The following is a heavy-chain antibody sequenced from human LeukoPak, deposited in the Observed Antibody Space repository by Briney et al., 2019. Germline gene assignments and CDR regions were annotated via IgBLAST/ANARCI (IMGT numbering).Heavy chain of an antibody. J-gene: IGHJ4*02. Sequence: PGGSLRLSCAASGFTFSSYAISWVRQAPGKGLEWVSAISGSGGSTYYADSVKGRFTISRDNSKNTLYLQMNSLRAEDTAVYYCAKADYYGSGSYPFDYWGQGTLVTVSS. CDR1: GFTFSSYA. V-gene: IGHV3-23*01. CDR3: AKADYYGSGSYPFDY. CDR2: ISGSGGST. D-gene: IGHD3-10*01.